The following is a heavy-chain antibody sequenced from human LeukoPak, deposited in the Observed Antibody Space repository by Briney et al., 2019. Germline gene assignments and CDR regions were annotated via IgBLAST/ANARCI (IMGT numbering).Heavy chain of an antibody. V-gene: IGHV3-33*01. D-gene: IGHD3-9*01. CDR1: GFTFSSYG. J-gene: IGHJ6*02. Sequence: PGGSLRLSCAASGFTFSSYGMHWVRQAPGKGLEWVAVIWYDGSNKYYADSVKGRFTISRDNSKNTLYLQMDSLRAEDTAVYYCARSQYYDILTGFYYYGMDVWGQGTTVTVSS. CDR3: ARSQYYDILTGFYYYGMDV. CDR2: IWYDGSNK.